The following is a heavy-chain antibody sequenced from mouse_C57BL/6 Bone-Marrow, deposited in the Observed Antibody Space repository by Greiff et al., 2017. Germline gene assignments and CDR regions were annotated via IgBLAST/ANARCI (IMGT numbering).Heavy chain of an antibody. CDR1: GFTFSDYY. V-gene: IGHV5-16*01. CDR2: INYDGSST. J-gene: IGHJ4*01. CDR3: ARARYAMDY. Sequence: EVKLVESEGGLVQPGSSMKLSCTASGFTFSDYYMAWVRQVPEKGLEWVANINYDGSSTYYLDSLKSRFIISRDNAKNILYLQMSSLKSEDTATYYCARARYAMDYWGQGTSVTVSS.